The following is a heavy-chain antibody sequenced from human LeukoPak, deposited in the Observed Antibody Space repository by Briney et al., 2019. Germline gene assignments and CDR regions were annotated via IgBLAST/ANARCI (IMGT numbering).Heavy chain of an antibody. Sequence: ASVKVSCEASGYTFTSYGISWVRQAPGQGLEWMGWISAYNGNTNYAQKLQGRVTMTTDTSTSTAYMELRSLRSDDTAVYYCARDLGSGWFNGWFDPWGQGTLVTVSS. CDR2: ISAYNGNT. CDR3: ARDLGSGWFNGWFDP. J-gene: IGHJ5*02. D-gene: IGHD6-19*01. CDR1: GYTFTSYG. V-gene: IGHV1-18*01.